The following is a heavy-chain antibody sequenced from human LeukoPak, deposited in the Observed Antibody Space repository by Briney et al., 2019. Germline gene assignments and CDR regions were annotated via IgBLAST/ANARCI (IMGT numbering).Heavy chain of an antibody. J-gene: IGHJ4*02. V-gene: IGHV1-2*02. CDR3: TKIIATGTAYFDN. CDR2: INPNSGDT. CDR1: GYTFTGYF. D-gene: IGHD6-13*01. Sequence: GASVTVSCKASGYTFTGYFVNWVRQAPGQGLEWMGWINPNSGDTKYAQKFQGRVTMTRDTSISTAYLELSRLISDDTAVYYCTKIIATGTAYFDNWGQGTLVTVSS.